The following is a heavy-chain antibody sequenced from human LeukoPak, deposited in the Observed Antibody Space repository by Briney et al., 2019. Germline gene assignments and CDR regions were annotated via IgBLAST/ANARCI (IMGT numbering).Heavy chain of an antibody. D-gene: IGHD2-8*01. Sequence: GASVKVSCKASGYTFTGYYMHWVRQAPGQGLEWMGWINPNSGGTNYAQKFQGRVTMTRDTSISTAYMELSRLRSDDTAVYYCAGSIGDCTNGVCPPRRPTYYYYYMDVWGKGTTVTVSS. CDR1: GYTFTGYY. V-gene: IGHV1-2*02. CDR2: INPNSGGT. CDR3: AGSIGDCTNGVCPPRRPTYYYYYMDV. J-gene: IGHJ6*03.